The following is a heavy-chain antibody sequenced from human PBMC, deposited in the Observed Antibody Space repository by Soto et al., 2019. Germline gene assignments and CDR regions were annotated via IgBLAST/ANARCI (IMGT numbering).Heavy chain of an antibody. CDR3: ARDRGGGTATYYFDY. D-gene: IGHD5-18*01. CDR2: IYYSGST. Sequence: PSETLSLTCTVSGGSISSGGYYWSWIRQHPGKGLEWIGYIYYSGSTYYNPSLKSRVTISVDTSKNQFSLKLSSVTAADTAVYYCARDRGGGTATYYFDYWGQGTLVTVPQ. V-gene: IGHV4-31*03. CDR1: GGSISSGGYY. J-gene: IGHJ4*02.